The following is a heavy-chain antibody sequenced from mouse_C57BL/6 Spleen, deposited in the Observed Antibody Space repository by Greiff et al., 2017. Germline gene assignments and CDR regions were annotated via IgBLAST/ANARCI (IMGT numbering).Heavy chain of an antibody. CDR3: ARRVLYYIDY. Sequence: EVKVVESGGGLVKPGGSLKLSCAASGFTFSSYTMSWVRQTPGKRLEWVATISGGGGNTYYPASVKGRFTISSDNAKNTLYLQMSSLRSENTALYYVARRVLYYIDYWGQGTTLTVSS. CDR1: GFTFSSYT. J-gene: IGHJ2*01. CDR2: ISGGGGNT. D-gene: IGHD6-2*01. V-gene: IGHV5-9*01.